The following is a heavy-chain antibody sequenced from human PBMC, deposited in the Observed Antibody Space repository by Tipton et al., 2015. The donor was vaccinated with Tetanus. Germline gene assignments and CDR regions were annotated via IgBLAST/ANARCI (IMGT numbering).Heavy chain of an antibody. CDR3: AKELGFLRRSSSFDY. D-gene: IGHD6-6*01. CDR2: INWNSGVT. Sequence: SLRLSCEASGFNFDDFAMHWVRQVPGKGLEWVSGINWNSGVTAYADSVKGRFTISRDNAKKSLYLQMNSLRAEDTALYYCAKELGFLRRSSSFDYWGLGTLVTVSS. J-gene: IGHJ4*02. V-gene: IGHV3-9*01. CDR1: GFNFDDFA.